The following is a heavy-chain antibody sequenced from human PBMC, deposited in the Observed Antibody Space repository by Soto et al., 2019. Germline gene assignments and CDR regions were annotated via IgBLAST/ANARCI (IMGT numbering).Heavy chain of an antibody. CDR2: ISSNSANI. CDR3: ARDLGRVRGVAEFDC. Sequence: EVQLVESGGGLVKPGGSLRLSCAASGFTFSTYSMNWVRQAPGKGLEWVSSISSNSANIYYADSVKGRFTISRDNARNSLFLQINSLRAEDTAVYYCARDLGRVRGVAEFDCWGQGTLVTVSS. V-gene: IGHV3-21*01. J-gene: IGHJ4*02. CDR1: GFTFSTYS. D-gene: IGHD3-10*01.